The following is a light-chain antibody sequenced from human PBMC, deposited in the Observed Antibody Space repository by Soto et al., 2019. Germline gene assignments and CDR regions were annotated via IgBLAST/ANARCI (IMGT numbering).Light chain of an antibody. J-gene: IGKJ4*01. CDR1: QSISNY. V-gene: IGKV1-17*01. CDR3: LQHNNYPQT. CDR2: AAS. Sequence: DIQMTQSPSSLSASVGDRVTITCRASQSISNYLDWYQQKPGKAPKLLIYAASNLQSGVPSRFSGSGSGTEFTLTISSLQPEDFATYYCLQHNNYPQTFGGGTKVDIK.